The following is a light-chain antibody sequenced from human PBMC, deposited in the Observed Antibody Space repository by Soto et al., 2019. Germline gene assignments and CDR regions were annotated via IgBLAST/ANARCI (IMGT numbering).Light chain of an antibody. V-gene: IGKV3-15*01. CDR1: QSVSSN. CDR2: GAS. J-gene: IGKJ1*01. CDR3: QQYGRSPTT. Sequence: EIVMTQSPATLSVSPGERATLSCRASQSVSSNLAWYQQEPGQAPRLLIYGASTRATGIPARFSGSGSGTDFTLTISRLEPEDFAVYYCQQYGRSPTTFGQGTKVDNK.